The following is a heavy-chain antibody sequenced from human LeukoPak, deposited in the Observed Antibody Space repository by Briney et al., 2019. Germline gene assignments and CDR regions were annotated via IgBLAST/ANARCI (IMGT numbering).Heavy chain of an antibody. V-gene: IGHV1-18*01. Sequence: ASVKVSCKASGYTFTSYGISWVRQAPGQGLEWMGWISAYNGNTNYAQKLQGRVTMTTDTSTSTAYMELRSLRSDDTAVYYCARDQYYYGSGRPYYFDYWGQGTLVTVSS. D-gene: IGHD3-10*01. CDR1: GYTFTSYG. J-gene: IGHJ4*02. CDR2: ISAYNGNT. CDR3: ARDQYYYGSGRPYYFDY.